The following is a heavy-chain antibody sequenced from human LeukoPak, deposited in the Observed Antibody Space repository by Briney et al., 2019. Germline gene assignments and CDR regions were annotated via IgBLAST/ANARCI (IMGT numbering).Heavy chain of an antibody. CDR3: ASLHDTGPYGMDV. V-gene: IGHV4-4*02. Sequence: PSGTLSLTCAVSGGSISSSNWWSWVRQPPGKGLEWIGEIYHSGSTNYNPSLKSRVTISVDKSKNQFSLKLSSVTAADTAVYYCASLHDTGPYGMDVWGQGTTVTVSS. CDR1: GGSISSSNW. D-gene: IGHD3-9*01. CDR2: IYHSGST. J-gene: IGHJ6*02.